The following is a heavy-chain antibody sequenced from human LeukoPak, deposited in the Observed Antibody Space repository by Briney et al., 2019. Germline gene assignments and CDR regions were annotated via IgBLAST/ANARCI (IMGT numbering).Heavy chain of an antibody. D-gene: IGHD3-9*01. Sequence: SQTLSLTCTVSGGSISSGGYYWSWIRQHPGKGLEWIGYIYYSGSTYYNPSLKSRVTISVDTSKNQFSLKLSSVTAADTAVYYCASGPLYYDILTGYSLAGMDVWGQGTTVTVSS. CDR2: IYYSGST. CDR3: ASGPLYYDILTGYSLAGMDV. J-gene: IGHJ6*02. V-gene: IGHV4-31*03. CDR1: GGSISSGGYY.